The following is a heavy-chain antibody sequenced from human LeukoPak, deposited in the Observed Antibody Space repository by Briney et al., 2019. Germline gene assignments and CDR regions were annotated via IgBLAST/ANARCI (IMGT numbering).Heavy chain of an antibody. CDR3: ASASNSYYFDF. D-gene: IGHD2-2*01. J-gene: IGHJ4*02. V-gene: IGHV4-59*08. CDR2: IYYSGST. Sequence: SETLSLTCSVSGGSISSYYWSWIRQPPGKGLEWIGYIYYSGSTNYNPSLKSRVTMSVDTSKNQFSLKLSSVTAADTAVYYCASASNSYYFDFWGQGTLVTVSS. CDR1: GGSISSYY.